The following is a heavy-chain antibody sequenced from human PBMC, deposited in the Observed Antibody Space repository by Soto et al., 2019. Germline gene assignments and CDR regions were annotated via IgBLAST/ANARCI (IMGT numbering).Heavy chain of an antibody. CDR1: GFTFSSYG. CDR2: ISYDGSNK. CDR3: AKLGEEGYSWYVTLARYYYYYMDV. V-gene: IGHV3-30*18. J-gene: IGHJ6*03. D-gene: IGHD6-13*01. Sequence: GGSLRLSCAASGFTFSSYGMHWVRQAPGKGLEWVAVISYDGSNKYYADSVKGRFTISRDNSKNTLYLQMNSLRAEDTAVYYCAKLGEEGYSWYVTLARYYYYYMDVWGKGTTVTVS.